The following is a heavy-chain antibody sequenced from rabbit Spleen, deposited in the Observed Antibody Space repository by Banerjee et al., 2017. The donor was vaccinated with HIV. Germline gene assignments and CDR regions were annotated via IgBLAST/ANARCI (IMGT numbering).Heavy chain of an antibody. CDR1: GFSFSSNW. D-gene: IGHD1-1*01. J-gene: IGHJ4*01. Sequence: LEESGGGLVKPGGTLTLTCTVSGFSFSSNWICWVRQAPGKGLEWIACIDTSDGDTDYANWSKGRFTISKTSSTTVTLQMTSLTAADTATYFCARDLTDVIGWNFGWWGPGTLVTVS. V-gene: IGHV1S45*01. CDR2: IDTSDGDT. CDR3: ARDLTDVIGWNFGW.